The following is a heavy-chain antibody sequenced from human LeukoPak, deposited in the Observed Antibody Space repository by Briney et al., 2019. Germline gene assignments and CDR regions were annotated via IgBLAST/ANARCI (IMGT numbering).Heavy chain of an antibody. D-gene: IGHD4-23*01. CDR1: GFTVGDNY. V-gene: IGHV3-53*01. J-gene: IGHJ4*02. Sequence: GGSLRLSCAASGFTVGDNYMSWVRQAPGKGLEWVSLIYSAGSTYYADSVTGRFTISRDNSKNTLFLQMNSLRAEDTAVYYCARRGDGGRSFDYWGQGTLVTVSS. CDR3: ARRGDGGRSFDY. CDR2: IYSAGST.